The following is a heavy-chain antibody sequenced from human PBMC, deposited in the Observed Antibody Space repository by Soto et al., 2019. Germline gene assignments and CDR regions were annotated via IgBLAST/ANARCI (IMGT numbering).Heavy chain of an antibody. Sequence: SETLSLTCSVSGGSISSYYWSWIRQHPGRGLEWIGYIYYAGSTNYNSSLKSRVTISVDTSKNQFSLKLSSVTAADTAVYYCARRYGASFDYWGQGTLVTVSS. V-gene: IGHV4-59*01. CDR3: ARRYGASFDY. D-gene: IGHD4-17*01. J-gene: IGHJ4*02. CDR1: GGSISSYY. CDR2: IYYAGST.